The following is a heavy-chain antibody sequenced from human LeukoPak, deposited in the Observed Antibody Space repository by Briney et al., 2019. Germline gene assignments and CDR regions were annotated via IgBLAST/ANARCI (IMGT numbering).Heavy chain of an antibody. CDR3: ARGTSYYDSSGGNWFDP. CDR1: GYTFTGYY. V-gene: IGHV1-2*02. Sequence: ASVKVSCKASGYTFTGYYMHWVRQAPGQGLEWMGWINPNSGGTNYAQKFQGRVTMTRDTSISTAYMELSRLRSDDTAVYYCARGTSYYDSSGGNWFDPWGQGTLVTVSS. J-gene: IGHJ5*02. D-gene: IGHD3-22*01. CDR2: INPNSGGT.